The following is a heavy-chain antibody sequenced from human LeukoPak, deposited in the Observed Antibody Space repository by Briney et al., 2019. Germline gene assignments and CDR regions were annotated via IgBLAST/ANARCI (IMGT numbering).Heavy chain of an antibody. CDR1: GFSFSSYW. D-gene: IGHD5-18*01. CDR3: ARDCEIGYSHGLC. J-gene: IGHJ4*02. V-gene: IGHV3-74*01. CDR2: INSDGSST. Sequence: TGGSLRLSCAASGFSFSSYWMHWVRQAPGKGLVWVSRINSDGSSTSYADSVKGRFTISRDNAKNSLYLQMNSLRAEDTAVYYCARDCEIGYSHGLCWGQGTLVTVSS.